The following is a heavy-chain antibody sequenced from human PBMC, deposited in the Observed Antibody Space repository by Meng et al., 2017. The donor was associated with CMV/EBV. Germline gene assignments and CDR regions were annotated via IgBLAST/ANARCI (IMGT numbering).Heavy chain of an antibody. J-gene: IGHJ5*02. Sequence: GESLKISCAASGFTFSSYGMHWVRQAPGKGLEWVAFIRYDGSNKYYADSVKGRFTISRDNSKNTLYLQMNSLRAEDTAVYYCAREVGYSYGDNWVDPWGQGTLVTVSS. D-gene: IGHD5-18*01. CDR3: AREVGYSYGDNWVDP. CDR2: IRYDGSNK. V-gene: IGHV3-30*02. CDR1: GFTFSSYG.